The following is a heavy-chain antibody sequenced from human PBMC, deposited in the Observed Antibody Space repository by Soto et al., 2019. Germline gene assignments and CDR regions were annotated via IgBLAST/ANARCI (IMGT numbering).Heavy chain of an antibody. Sequence: ASVKVSCKASGGTFSSYAISWVRQAPGQGLEWMGGIIPIFGTANYAQKFQGRVTITADESTSTAYMELSSLRSEDTAVYYCARVYYDSSGLPEYWGQGTLVTVSS. CDR3: ARVYYDSSGLPEY. J-gene: IGHJ4*02. V-gene: IGHV1-69*13. CDR2: IIPIFGTA. D-gene: IGHD3-22*01. CDR1: GGTFSSYA.